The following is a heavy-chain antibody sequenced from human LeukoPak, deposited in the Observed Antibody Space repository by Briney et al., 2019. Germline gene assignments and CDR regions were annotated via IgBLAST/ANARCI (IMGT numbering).Heavy chain of an antibody. D-gene: IGHD5-18*01. Sequence: VASVKVSCKASGYTFSNYGISWVRQAPGQGLEWMGWISAYSGNTNSAQKFQGRVTMTTDTSTSTAYMELRSLRSDDTAVYYCARAVLSYMGTYYYYYMDVWGKGTTVTVSS. CDR2: ISAYSGNT. J-gene: IGHJ6*03. V-gene: IGHV1-18*01. CDR1: GYTFSNYG. CDR3: ARAVLSYMGTYYYYYMDV.